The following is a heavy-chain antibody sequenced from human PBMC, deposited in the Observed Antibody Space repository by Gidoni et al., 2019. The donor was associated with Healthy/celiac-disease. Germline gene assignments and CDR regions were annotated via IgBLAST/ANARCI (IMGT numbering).Heavy chain of an antibody. CDR1: GCTFSSYC. D-gene: IGHD2-21*02. Sequence: VKLVEYGGGVVQPARSLRTSCAASGCTFSSYCMHWVRRHPGKGLEWLAVLSYDGSNKYYADSVKGRFTISRDKSKNTLYLQMNSLRADDTAVYDCAKSTRAGDGFFLAYCGGVCFEYGIDVWGQGTTVTVSS. CDR3: AKSTRAGDGFFLAYCGGVCFEYGIDV. J-gene: IGHJ6*02. V-gene: IGHV3-30*18. CDR2: LSYDGSNK.